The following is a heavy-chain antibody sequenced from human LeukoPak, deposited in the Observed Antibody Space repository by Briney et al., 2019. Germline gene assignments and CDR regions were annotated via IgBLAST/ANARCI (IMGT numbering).Heavy chain of an antibody. V-gene: IGHV3-48*02. CDR1: GFTFSSYD. CDR3: ARGSWADY. Sequence: GGSLRLSCAASGFTFSSYDMNWVRQTPGKGLEWVSYISDSGSTRYYADSVKGRFTISRDNAKNSLYLQMNSLRDDDTAVYYCARGSWADYWGQGTLVTVSS. CDR2: ISDSGSTR. D-gene: IGHD1-26*01. J-gene: IGHJ4*02.